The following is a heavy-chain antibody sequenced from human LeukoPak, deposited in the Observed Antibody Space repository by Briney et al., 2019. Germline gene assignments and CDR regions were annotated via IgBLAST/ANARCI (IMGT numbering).Heavy chain of an antibody. CDR2: IRVGDVT. CDR1: GFAVSNKF. V-gene: IGHV3-53*01. D-gene: IGHD3-16*01. J-gene: IGHJ3*01. Sequence: GGYLRLSCAASGFAVSNKFMYWVRQAPGKGLEWVSVIRVGDVTHYADSVKGRFTTSRDSSKNTVYLQMESLRVEDTAVYYCAREDNGGATDDGFDVWGHGTMVTVSS. CDR3: AREDNGGATDDGFDV.